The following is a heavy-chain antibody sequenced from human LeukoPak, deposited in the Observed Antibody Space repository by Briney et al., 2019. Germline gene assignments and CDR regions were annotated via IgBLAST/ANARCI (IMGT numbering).Heavy chain of an antibody. J-gene: IGHJ5*02. D-gene: IGHD3-22*01. CDR2: IYHSGST. V-gene: IGHV4-30-2*01. Sequence: SETLSLTCAVSGASISSGGYARSWIRQPPGKGLEWIGYIYHSGSTNYNPSLQSRVAISVDRSKNQFSLKLSSVTAADTAVYFCARTFYDSSPSFDPWGQGALVTVSS. CDR1: GASISSGGYA. CDR3: ARTFYDSSPSFDP.